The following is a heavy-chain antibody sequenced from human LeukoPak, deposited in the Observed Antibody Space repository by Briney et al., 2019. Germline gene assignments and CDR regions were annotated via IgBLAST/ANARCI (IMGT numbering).Heavy chain of an antibody. J-gene: IGHJ3*02. D-gene: IGHD6-19*01. V-gene: IGHV3-7*01. Sequence: RSGGSLRLSCAASGFTFSSYWMSWVRQAPGKGLEGVANIKQDGSEKYYVDSVKGRFTISRDNAKNSLYLQMNSLRAEDTAVYYCTRGAEWLVPWGAFDIWGQGTMVTVSS. CDR2: IKQDGSEK. CDR1: GFTFSSYW. CDR3: TRGAEWLVPWGAFDI.